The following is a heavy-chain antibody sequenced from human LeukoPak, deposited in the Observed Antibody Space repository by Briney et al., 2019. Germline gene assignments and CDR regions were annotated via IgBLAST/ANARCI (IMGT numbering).Heavy chain of an antibody. CDR1: GFTFSSYA. J-gene: IGHJ5*02. Sequence: GGSLRLSCAASGFTFSSYAMSWVRQAPGKGLEWVSAISISGGSTYYADSVKGRFTISRDNSKNTLYLQMNSLRAEDTAVYYCARPLMYYYGSETYFWFDPWGQGTLVTVSS. V-gene: IGHV3-23*01. CDR3: ARPLMYYYGSETYFWFDP. CDR2: ISISGGST. D-gene: IGHD3-10*01.